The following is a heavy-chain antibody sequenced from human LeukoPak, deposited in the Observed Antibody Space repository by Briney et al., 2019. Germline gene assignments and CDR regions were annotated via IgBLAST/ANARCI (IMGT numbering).Heavy chain of an antibody. CDR3: ARSKILYCSSTSCYAYYGMDV. V-gene: IGHV7-4-1*02. J-gene: IGHJ6*02. CDR2: INTNTGNP. CDR1: GYTFTSYA. Sequence: GASVKASCKASGYTFTSYAMNWVRQAPGQGLEWMGWINTNTGNPTYAQGFTGRFVFSLDTSVSTAYLQISSLKAEDTAVYYCARSKILYCSSTSCYAYYGMDVWGQGTTVTVSS. D-gene: IGHD2-2*01.